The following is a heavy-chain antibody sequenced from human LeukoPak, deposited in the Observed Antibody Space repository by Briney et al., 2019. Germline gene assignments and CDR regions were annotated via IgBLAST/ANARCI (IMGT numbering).Heavy chain of an antibody. V-gene: IGHV4-30-4*01. J-gene: IGHJ3*02. CDR2: IYYSGRT. CDR3: ARLSWLRNAFDI. CDR1: GGSISSGDYY. Sequence: KPSQTLSLTCTVSGGSISSGDYYWSWIRQPPGKGLEWIEYIYYSGRTYYNPSLKSRVTISVDTSKNQFSLKLSSVTAADTAACYCARLSWLRNAFDIWGQGTMVTVSS. D-gene: IGHD3-16*02.